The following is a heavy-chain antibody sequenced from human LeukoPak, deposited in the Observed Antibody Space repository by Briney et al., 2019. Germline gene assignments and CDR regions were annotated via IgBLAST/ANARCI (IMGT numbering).Heavy chain of an antibody. V-gene: IGHV4-38-2*01. J-gene: IGHJ6*03. D-gene: IGHD3-22*01. CDR1: GYSISSGYY. Sequence: SETLSLTCAVSGYSISSGYYWGWIRQPPGKGLEWIGSIYHSGSTYYNPSLKSRVTISVDTSKNQFSLKLSSVTAADTAVYYCARGLYYYDSSGSDYYYYYYMDVWGKGTTVTVSS. CDR2: IYHSGST. CDR3: ARGLYYYDSSGSDYYYYYYMDV.